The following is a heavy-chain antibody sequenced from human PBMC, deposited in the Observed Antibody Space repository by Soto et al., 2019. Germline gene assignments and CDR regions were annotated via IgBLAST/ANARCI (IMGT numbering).Heavy chain of an antibody. CDR3: ARLQFGEGFDY. Sequence: GPGPGHPSETLSLTCAVSGGSISGGGFSWSWIRQPPGKGLEWIGYILHTGGTQYNPSLKSRVSMSVDKSKNQFSLHLTSVTAADTAVYYCARLQFGEGFDYWGQGALVTVSS. CDR1: GGSISGGGFS. D-gene: IGHD3-10*01. V-gene: IGHV4-30-2*01. CDR2: ILHTGGT. J-gene: IGHJ4*02.